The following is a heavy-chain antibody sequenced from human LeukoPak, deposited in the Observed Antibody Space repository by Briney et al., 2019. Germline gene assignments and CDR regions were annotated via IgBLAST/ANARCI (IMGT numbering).Heavy chain of an antibody. D-gene: IGHD2-21*01. Sequence: ASVKVSCKASGCTFTSYYMHWVRQAPGQGLEWMGIINPSGGSTSYAQKFQGRVTMTRDTSTSTVYMELSSLRSEDTAVYYCARDALYVAIETRLNWFDPWGQGTLVTVSS. CDR3: ARDALYVAIETRLNWFDP. J-gene: IGHJ5*02. CDR2: INPSGGST. V-gene: IGHV1-46*01. CDR1: GCTFTSYY.